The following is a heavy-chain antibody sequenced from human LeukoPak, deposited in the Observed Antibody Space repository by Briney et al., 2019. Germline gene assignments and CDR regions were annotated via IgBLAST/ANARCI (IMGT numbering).Heavy chain of an antibody. CDR2: THNNGDS. V-gene: IGHV4-59*08. CDR1: GASIGSYY. J-gene: IGHJ3*02. Sequence: SETLSLTCTVSGASIGSYYWSWIRQPPGKGLEWIGYTHNNGDSNYNPSLKSRLTISVDTSKNEVSLVLTSVTAADTALYYCARQPGGTAAFDTWAQGTMVTVSA. D-gene: IGHD6-13*01. CDR3: ARQPGGTAAFDT.